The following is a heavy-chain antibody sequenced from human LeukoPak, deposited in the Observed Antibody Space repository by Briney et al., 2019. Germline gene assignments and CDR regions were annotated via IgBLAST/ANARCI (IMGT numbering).Heavy chain of an antibody. CDR2: IYTSGST. V-gene: IGHV4-61*02. CDR1: GGSISSGSYY. CDR3: ARDGFKYCSSTSCHYYYYYMDV. J-gene: IGHJ6*03. Sequence: SSETLSLTCTVSGGSISSGSYYWSWIRQPAGKGLEWIGRIYTSGSTNYNPSLKSRVTISVDTSKNQFSLKLSSVTAADTAVYYCARDGFKYCSSTSCHYYYYYMDVWGKGTTVTVSS. D-gene: IGHD2-2*01.